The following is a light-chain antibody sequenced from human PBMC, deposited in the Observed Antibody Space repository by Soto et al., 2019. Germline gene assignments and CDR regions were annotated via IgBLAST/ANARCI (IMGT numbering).Light chain of an antibody. V-gene: IGLV2-14*01. Sequence: QSALTQPASVSGSPGQSITISCTGSRSDVGVYNYVAWYQHHPGKAPKLIIYEVTNRPSGVSNRFSGSKSGNTASLTISGLQTEDEADYYCSSYTTRSTPVFGGGTKVTVL. J-gene: IGLJ2*01. CDR2: EVT. CDR3: SSYTTRSTPV. CDR1: RSDVGVYNY.